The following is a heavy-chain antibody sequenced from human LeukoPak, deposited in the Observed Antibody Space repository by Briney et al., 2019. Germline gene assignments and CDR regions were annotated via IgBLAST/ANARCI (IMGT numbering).Heavy chain of an antibody. J-gene: IGHJ4*02. Sequence: SETLSLTCAVYGGSFSGYYWSWIRQPPGKGLEWIGEINHSGSTNYNPSLKSRVTISVDTTKNQFSLKLNSVTAADTAVYYCARHWFGETPDYYFDYWGQGTLVTVSS. V-gene: IGHV4-34*01. CDR2: INHSGST. CDR3: ARHWFGETPDYYFDY. CDR1: GGSFSGYY. D-gene: IGHD3-10*01.